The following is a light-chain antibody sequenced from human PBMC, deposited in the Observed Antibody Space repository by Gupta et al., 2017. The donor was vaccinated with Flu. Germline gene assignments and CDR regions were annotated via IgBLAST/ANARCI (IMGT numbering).Light chain of an antibody. J-gene: IGLJ2*01. CDR2: END. V-gene: IGLV1-51*02. CDR1: SSNIGNNY. Sequence: SSNIGNNYVSWYQQLPGTAPKVVIYENDKRASGIPDRFSGSKSGTSATLGITGLQTGDEADYYCGTWDSSLTTGVFGGGTKLSVL. CDR3: GTWDSSLTTGV.